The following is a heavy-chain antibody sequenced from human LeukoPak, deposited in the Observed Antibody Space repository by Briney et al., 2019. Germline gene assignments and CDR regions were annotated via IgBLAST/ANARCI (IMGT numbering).Heavy chain of an antibody. CDR2: IIPLLGTS. V-gene: IGHV1-69*04. D-gene: IGHD3-22*01. CDR1: GTTFSDYG. J-gene: IGHJ4*02. CDR3: ARGFPPRRQYDSSGYYSYYFDY. Sequence: GASVKVSCKASGTTFSDYGFSWVRQAPGHGLEWMGSIIPLLGTSNHAQKFQGRVTITADKSTTTAYLELNSLRSEDTAVYYCARGFPPRRQYDSSGYYSYYFDYWGQGTLVTVSS.